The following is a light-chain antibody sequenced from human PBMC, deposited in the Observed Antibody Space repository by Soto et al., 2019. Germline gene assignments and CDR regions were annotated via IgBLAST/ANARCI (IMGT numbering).Light chain of an antibody. Sequence: EIVLTQSPATLSLSPGERATLSCRASQSVSSYLAWYQQKPGQAPRLLIYDASNRATGIPARFSGSGSGTDFTLTISTLEPDDFTVYYCQQRSNWPPRITFGQGTPLEI. CDR2: DAS. V-gene: IGKV3-11*01. J-gene: IGKJ5*01. CDR1: QSVSSY. CDR3: QQRSNWPPRIT.